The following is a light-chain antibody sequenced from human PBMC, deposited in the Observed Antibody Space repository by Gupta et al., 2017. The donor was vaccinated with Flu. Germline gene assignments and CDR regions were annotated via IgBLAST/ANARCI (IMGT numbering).Light chain of an antibody. V-gene: IGLV2-14*03. Sequence: QSITRSCTGSSSDMGAYDYVSGYRQHPGELRKLLVYDVTTRPSGISSRFFGSKSGDTASLTISGLQADDEADYYCAAFVGSSTLFGGGTRLTVL. J-gene: IGLJ2*01. CDR3: AAFVGSSTL. CDR1: SSDMGAYDY. CDR2: DVT.